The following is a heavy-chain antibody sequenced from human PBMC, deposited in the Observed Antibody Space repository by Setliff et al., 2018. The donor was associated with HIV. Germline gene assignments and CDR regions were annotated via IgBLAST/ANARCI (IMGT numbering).Heavy chain of an antibody. CDR3: AGRIAAIDY. V-gene: IGHV1-69*13. D-gene: IGHD6-13*01. CDR1: GGTFSSYA. Sequence: RASVKVSCKASGGTFSSYAISWVRQAPGQGLEWMGGIIPIFGTANYAQKFQGRVTITADESTSTAYMELSSLRSEGTAVYYCAGRIAAIDYWGQGTLVTVSS. CDR2: IIPIFGTA. J-gene: IGHJ4*02.